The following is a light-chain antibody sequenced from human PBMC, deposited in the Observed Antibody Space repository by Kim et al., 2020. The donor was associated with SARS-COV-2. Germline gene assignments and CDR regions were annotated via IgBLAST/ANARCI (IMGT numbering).Light chain of an antibody. V-gene: IGLV3-21*04. CDR1: NIGTKS. J-gene: IGLJ3*02. Sequence: PGKTASIPCGGSNIGTKSVRWYQQKPGQAPVLVIYYDSDRPSGIPERFSGSNSGDTATLTISRVEAGDEADYFCQVWDSSSHHWVFGGGTKVTVL. CDR3: QVWDSSSHHWV. CDR2: YDS.